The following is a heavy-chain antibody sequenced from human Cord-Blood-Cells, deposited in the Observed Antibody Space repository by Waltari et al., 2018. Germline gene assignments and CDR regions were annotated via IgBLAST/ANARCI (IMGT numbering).Heavy chain of an antibody. Sequence: QVQLQESGPGLVKPSETLSLTCTASGGSISSYYWSWIRQPPGKGLEWIGDIYYSGSTNYNPSLKSRVTISVDTSKNQFSLKLSSVTAADTAVYYCARVGGGIAAHFDYWGQGTLVTVSS. J-gene: IGHJ4*02. CDR1: GGSISSYY. CDR2: IYYSGST. V-gene: IGHV4-59*01. D-gene: IGHD6-13*01. CDR3: ARVGGGIAAHFDY.